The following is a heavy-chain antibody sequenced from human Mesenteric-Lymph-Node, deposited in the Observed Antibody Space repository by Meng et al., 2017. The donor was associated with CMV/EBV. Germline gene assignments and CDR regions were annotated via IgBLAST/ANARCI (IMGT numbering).Heavy chain of an antibody. CDR2: MNPNSGNT. J-gene: IGHJ4*02. CDR3: ARGSAEAGSSGGAAGLFDY. Sequence: ASVKVSCKASGYTFTSYDINWVRQATGQGLEWMAWMNPNSGNTGYAQKFQGRVTITMNTSISTAYMELSSLRSEDTAVYYCARGSAEAGSSGGAAGLFDYWGQGTLVTVSS. D-gene: IGHD6-13*01. V-gene: IGHV1-8*03. CDR1: GYTFTSYD.